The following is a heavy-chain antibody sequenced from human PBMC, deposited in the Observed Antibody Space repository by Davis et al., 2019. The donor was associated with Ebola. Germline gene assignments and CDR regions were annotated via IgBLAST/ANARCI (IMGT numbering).Heavy chain of an antibody. V-gene: IGHV4-61*08. CDR1: GGSISRGDYY. CDR2: IYYSGST. D-gene: IGHD1-1*01. Sequence: PSETLSLTCTVSGGSISRGDYYWSWIRQPPGKGLEWIGYIYYSGSTNYNPSLKSRVTISVDTYKNQFSLKLSSVTAADTAVYYCARENWTPESYFDYWGQGTLVTVSS. CDR3: ARENWTPESYFDY. J-gene: IGHJ4*02.